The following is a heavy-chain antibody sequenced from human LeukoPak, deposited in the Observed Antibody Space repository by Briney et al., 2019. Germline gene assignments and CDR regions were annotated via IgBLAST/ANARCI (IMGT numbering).Heavy chain of an antibody. CDR3: ARGFSHWYFDL. V-gene: IGHV4-38-2*01. D-gene: IGHD3-3*02. CDR2: IYHSGST. Sequence: SETLSLTCAVSGYSISSGYYWGWIRQPPGKGLEWIGSIYHSGSTYYNPSLKSRVTISVDTSKNQFSLKLSSVTAADTAVYYCARGFSHWYFDLWGRGTLVTVSS. CDR1: GYSISSGYY. J-gene: IGHJ2*01.